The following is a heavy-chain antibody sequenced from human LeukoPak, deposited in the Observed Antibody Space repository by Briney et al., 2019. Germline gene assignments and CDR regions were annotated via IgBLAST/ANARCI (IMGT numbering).Heavy chain of an antibody. Sequence: GGSLRLSCTASGFTFSSYAMTWVRQAPGKGLEWVSVIGRYGGDIHYADSVEGRFTISRDNSKNTLYLQMNSLRVEDTAIYYCAKYAPPTTVVTRFFDSWGQGTLVTVSS. D-gene: IGHD4-23*01. CDR1: GFTFSSYA. V-gene: IGHV3-23*01. J-gene: IGHJ4*02. CDR2: IGRYGGDI. CDR3: AKYAPPTTVVTRFFDS.